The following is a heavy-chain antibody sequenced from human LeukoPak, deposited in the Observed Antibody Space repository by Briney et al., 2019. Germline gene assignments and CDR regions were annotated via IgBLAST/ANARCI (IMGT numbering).Heavy chain of an antibody. V-gene: IGHV3-7*01. Sequence: GGSLRLSCAASGFTFGDKWMSWVRQGAGKGLEWVASIDQDGSEKYYVDSVKGRFTVSRDNAKNSLYLQMNSLRAEDTAVYYCARDRGDYGDGNGMDVWGQGTTVTVSS. CDR2: IDQDGSEK. J-gene: IGHJ6*02. CDR1: GFTFGDKW. D-gene: IGHD4-17*01. CDR3: ARDRGDYGDGNGMDV.